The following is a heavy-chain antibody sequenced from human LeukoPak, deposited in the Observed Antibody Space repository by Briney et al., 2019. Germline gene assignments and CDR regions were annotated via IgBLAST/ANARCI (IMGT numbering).Heavy chain of an antibody. V-gene: IGHV4-61*02. Sequence: NPSETLSLTCTVSGGSISSGSYYWNWIRQPAGKGLEWIGRIYTSGSTNYNPSLKSRVTISVDTSKNQFSLKLSSVTAADTAVYYCARLRRVGATPFDYWGQGTLVTVSS. D-gene: IGHD1-26*01. CDR3: ARLRRVGATPFDY. J-gene: IGHJ4*02. CDR2: IYTSGST. CDR1: GGSISSGSYY.